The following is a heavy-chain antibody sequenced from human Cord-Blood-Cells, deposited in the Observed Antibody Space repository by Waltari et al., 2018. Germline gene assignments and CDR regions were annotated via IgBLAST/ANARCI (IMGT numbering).Heavy chain of an antibody. J-gene: IGHJ4*02. CDR2: ISYDGSNK. CDR1: GFTFSSYG. Sequence: QVQLVESGGGVVQPGRSLRLSCAASGFTFSSYGMHWVRQAPGTGLEWVAVISYDGSNKYYADSVKGRFNISRDNSKITLYLQMNSLRAEDTAVYYCAKGGSYFDYWGQGTLVTVSS. D-gene: IGHD1-26*01. V-gene: IGHV3-30*18. CDR3: AKGGSYFDY.